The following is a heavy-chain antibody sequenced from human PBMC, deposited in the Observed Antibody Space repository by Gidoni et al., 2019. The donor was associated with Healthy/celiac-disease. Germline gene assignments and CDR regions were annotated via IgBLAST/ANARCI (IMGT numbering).Heavy chain of an antibody. D-gene: IGHD6-19*01. Sequence: QVQLVESGGGVVQPGRSLRLSCAASGFTFSSYAMHWVRQAPGKGLEWVAVISYDGSNKYYADSVKGRFTISRDNSKNTLYLQMNSLRAEDTAVYYCARDPMAIAVAGKLDYWGQGTLVTVSS. V-gene: IGHV3-30-3*01. CDR2: ISYDGSNK. J-gene: IGHJ4*02. CDR1: GFTFSSYA. CDR3: ARDPMAIAVAGKLDY.